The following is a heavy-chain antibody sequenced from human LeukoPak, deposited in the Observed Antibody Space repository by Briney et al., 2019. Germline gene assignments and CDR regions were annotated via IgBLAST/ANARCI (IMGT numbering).Heavy chain of an antibody. CDR1: DDSITMYY. D-gene: IGHD3-22*01. Sequence: SETLSLTCSVSDDSITMYYWSWIRQPPGKGLEWIGYIYYSGSTNYNPSLKSRVTISVDTSKNQFSLKLSSVTAADTAVYYCARKRWEYYDSSGYYLSYFDYWGQGTLVTVSS. V-gene: IGHV4-59*01. CDR2: IYYSGST. J-gene: IGHJ4*02. CDR3: ARKRWEYYDSSGYYLSYFDY.